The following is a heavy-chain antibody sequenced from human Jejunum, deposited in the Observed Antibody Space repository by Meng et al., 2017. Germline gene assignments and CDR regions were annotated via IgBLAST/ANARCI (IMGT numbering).Heavy chain of an antibody. D-gene: IGHD3-10*01. Sequence: ELQLLGSGGGLVQPGCSLRLSCAASGFSFSNYWMPWVRLAPGKGLMWVSRTNRDGTITDYADSVKGRFITSRDNALNTLFLQMNSLTSEDTAVYYCTRDFPSGQEWYFDLWGRGTLVTASS. CDR3: TRDFPSGQEWYFDL. V-gene: IGHV3-74*01. CDR1: GFSFSNYW. J-gene: IGHJ2*01. CDR2: TNRDGTIT.